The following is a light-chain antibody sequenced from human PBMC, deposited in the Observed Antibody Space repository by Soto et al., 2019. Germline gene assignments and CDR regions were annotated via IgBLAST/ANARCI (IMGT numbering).Light chain of an antibody. CDR1: SSNIGNNY. J-gene: IGLJ2*01. V-gene: IGLV1-51*02. CDR2: ENN. CDR3: GTWDSSLTAGV. Sequence: QSVLTQPPSVSAAPGQKVTISCSGSSSNIGNNYVSWYQQLPGRAPKPLIYENNKRPSGIPDRFSGSKSGTSATLGITGLQTGDEADYYCGTWDSSLTAGVFGGGTQLTVL.